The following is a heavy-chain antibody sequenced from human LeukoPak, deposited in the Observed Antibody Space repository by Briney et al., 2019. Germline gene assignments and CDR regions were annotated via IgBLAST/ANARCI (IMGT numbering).Heavy chain of an antibody. CDR3: ARSLGGYWAFDI. Sequence: SQTLSLTCTVSGGSISSDDYYWTWIRQPPGKGLEWIGYIFNSGSTYYNPSLKSRVTISLDTSKNQFSLKLSSMTAADTVVYYCARSLGGYWAFDIWGQGTMVTVSS. CDR2: IFNSGST. D-gene: IGHD3-10*01. V-gene: IGHV4-30-4*01. J-gene: IGHJ3*02. CDR1: GGSISSDDYY.